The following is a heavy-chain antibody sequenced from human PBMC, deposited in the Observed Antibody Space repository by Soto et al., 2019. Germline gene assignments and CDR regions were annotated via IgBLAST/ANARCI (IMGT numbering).Heavy chain of an antibody. CDR3: ARKSDYIWGSYNY. J-gene: IGHJ4*02. CDR1: GGSFSGYY. V-gene: IGHV4-34*01. Sequence: PSETLSLTCAVYGGSFSGYYWSWIRQPPGKGLEWIGEINHSGSTNYNPSLKSRVTISVDTSKNQFSLKLSSVTAADTAVYYCARKSDYIWGSYNYWGQGTLVTVSS. CDR2: INHSGST. D-gene: IGHD3-16*01.